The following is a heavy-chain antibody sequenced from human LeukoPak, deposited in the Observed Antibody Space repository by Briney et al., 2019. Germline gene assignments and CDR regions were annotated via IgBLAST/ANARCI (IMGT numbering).Heavy chain of an antibody. J-gene: IGHJ3*02. CDR2: IYSSGGT. V-gene: IGHV4-59*01. CDR3: ARMGDYYDSSGYRHDAFDI. CDR1: GGSISYYY. Sequence: SETLSLTCTVSGGSISYYYWNWIRQPPGKGLEWIGYIYSSGGTNYNPSHKSRVTISLDTSKNQFSLKLSSVTAADTAVYYCARMGDYYDSSGYRHDAFDIWGQGTMVTVSS. D-gene: IGHD3-22*01.